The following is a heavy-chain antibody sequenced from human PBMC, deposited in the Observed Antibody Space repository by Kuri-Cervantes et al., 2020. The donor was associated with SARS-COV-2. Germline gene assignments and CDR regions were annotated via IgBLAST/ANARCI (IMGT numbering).Heavy chain of an antibody. CDR2: IRSKAYGGTT. D-gene: IGHD3/OR15-3a*01. V-gene: IGHV3-49*04. J-gene: IGHJ4*02. Sequence: GGSLRLSCTASGFTFGDYAMSWVRQAPGKGLEWVGFIRSKAYGGTTEYAASVKGRFTISRDDSKSIAYLQMNSLKTEDTAVYYCTTDQWDWGFGYWGQGTLVTVSS. CDR1: GFTFGDYA. CDR3: TTDQWDWGFGY.